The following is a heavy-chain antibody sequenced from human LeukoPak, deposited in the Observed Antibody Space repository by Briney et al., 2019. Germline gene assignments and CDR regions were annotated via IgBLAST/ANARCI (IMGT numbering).Heavy chain of an antibody. V-gene: IGHV1-18*01. J-gene: IGHJ6*02. CDR1: GYTFTSYG. CDR2: ISAYNGNT. Sequence: GASVKVSCKASGYTFTSYGISWVRQAPGQGLEWMGWISAYNGNTNYAQKLQGRVTMTTDTSTSTAYMELRSLRSDDTAVYYCARLTGDRYYDFWSGYSAHPPYYYYGMDVWGQGTTVTVSS. D-gene: IGHD3-3*01. CDR3: ARLTGDRYYDFWSGYSAHPPYYYYGMDV.